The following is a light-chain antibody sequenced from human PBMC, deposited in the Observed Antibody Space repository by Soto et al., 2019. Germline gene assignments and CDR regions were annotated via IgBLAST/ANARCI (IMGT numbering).Light chain of an antibody. CDR3: QQYGTVMT. CDR2: GTS. V-gene: IGKV3-20*01. Sequence: TQTLSLVERDALSCRASQSVRSSYLAWYQQKPGQALRLLIDGTSRRATGIPDRFSGSGSGTDFTLTISRLEPEDFAVFYCQQYGTVMTFGQGTKVDIK. CDR1: QSVRSSY. J-gene: IGKJ1*01.